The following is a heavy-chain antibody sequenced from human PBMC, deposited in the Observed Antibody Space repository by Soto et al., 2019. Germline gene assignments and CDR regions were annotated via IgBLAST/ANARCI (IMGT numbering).Heavy chain of an antibody. CDR2: IIPILNTP. Sequence: QVQLVQSGAEVNKPGSSVKVSCKASGGIFSSYAISWVRQAPGQGLEWMGEIIPILNTPHYAQKFQDRLTITADESTRTASMELSSLRSDDTAVYYCARIGGVGAPPGADYWGQGTLVTVSS. J-gene: IGHJ4*02. D-gene: IGHD1-26*01. CDR3: ARIGGVGAPPGADY. V-gene: IGHV1-69*01. CDR1: GGIFSSYA.